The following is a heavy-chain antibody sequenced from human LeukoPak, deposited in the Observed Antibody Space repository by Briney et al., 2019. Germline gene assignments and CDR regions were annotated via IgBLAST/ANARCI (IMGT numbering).Heavy chain of an antibody. CDR2: ISGSGGST. CDR1: GFTFSSYG. V-gene: IGHV3-23*01. J-gene: IGHJ4*02. Sequence: PGGTLRLSCAASGFTFSSYGMSWVRQAPGKGLEWVSAISGSGGSTYYADSVKGRFTISRDNAKNTLYLQMNSLRADDTAVYYCARSRWLDAFDYWGQGTLVTVSS. D-gene: IGHD6-19*01. CDR3: ARSRWLDAFDY.